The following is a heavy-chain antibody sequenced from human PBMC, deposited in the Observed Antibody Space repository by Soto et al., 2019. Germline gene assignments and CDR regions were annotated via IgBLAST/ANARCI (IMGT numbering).Heavy chain of an antibody. D-gene: IGHD1-26*01. Sequence: QVHLVQSRAEVKKPGASVQVSCKASGYTFTTYGIAWVRQAPGQGLEWLGWISAYNGNTNYAQKFQGRVTMTTETSTNTAYMEVRSLRSDDTAVYYCARDKGSKAWYYFFDFWGQGNLVTVSS. V-gene: IGHV1-18*01. CDR1: GYTFTTYG. J-gene: IGHJ4*02. CDR2: ISAYNGNT. CDR3: ARDKGSKAWYYFFDF.